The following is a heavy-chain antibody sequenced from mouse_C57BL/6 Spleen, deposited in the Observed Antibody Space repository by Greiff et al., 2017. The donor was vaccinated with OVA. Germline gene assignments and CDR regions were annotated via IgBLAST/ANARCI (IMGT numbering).Heavy chain of an antibody. Sequence: QVQLQQPGAELVKPGASVKLSCKASGYTFTSSWLQWVKQRPGPGLSWIGEIDPSDSYTNYNQKFKGKATLTVDTSSSTAYMQLSSLTSEDSAVYYCARRDSDFDYWGQGTTLTVSS. V-gene: IGHV1-50*01. J-gene: IGHJ2*01. CDR2: IDPSDSYT. D-gene: IGHD3-3*01. CDR3: ARRDSDFDY. CDR1: GYTFTSSW.